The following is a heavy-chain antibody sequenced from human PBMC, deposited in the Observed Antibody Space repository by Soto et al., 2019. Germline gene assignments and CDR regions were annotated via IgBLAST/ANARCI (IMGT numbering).Heavy chain of an antibody. CDR3: ARNGGLAGGNGVRTNYRYFDL. CDR2: IIPIFGTA. D-gene: IGHD3-16*01. V-gene: IGHV1-69*01. J-gene: IGHJ2*01. CDR1: GGTFSSYA. Sequence: QVQLVQSGAEVKKPGSSVKVSCKASGGTFSSYAISWVRQAPGQGLEWMGGIIPIFGTANYAQKFQGRVTITADESTSTAYMELSSLRSEDTAVYYCARNGGLAGGNGVRTNYRYFDLWGRGTLVTVSS.